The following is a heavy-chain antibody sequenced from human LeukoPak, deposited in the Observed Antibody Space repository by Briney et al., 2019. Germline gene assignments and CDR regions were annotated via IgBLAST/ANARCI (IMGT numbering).Heavy chain of an antibody. CDR3: AREGIVVPAAMGGIDY. CDR2: INPSSGAT. J-gene: IGHJ4*02. Sequence: ASVKVSCKASGYTFTGYYMHWVRQAPGQGLEWMGWINPSSGATNCAQKFQGRVTMTRDTSITTAYMELSSLKSDDTAVYYCAREGIVVPAAMGGIDYWGQGTLVTVSS. V-gene: IGHV1-2*02. D-gene: IGHD2-2*01. CDR1: GYTFTGYY.